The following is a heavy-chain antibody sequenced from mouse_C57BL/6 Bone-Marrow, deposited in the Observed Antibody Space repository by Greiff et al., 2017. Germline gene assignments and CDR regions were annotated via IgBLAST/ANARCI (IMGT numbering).Heavy chain of an antibody. CDR1: GYTFTDYN. D-gene: IGHD1-1*01. CDR3: ARCYYGSRRSYFDY. Sequence: EVQLQQSGPELVKPGASVKIPCKASGYTFTDYNMDWVKQSHGKSLEWIGDINPNNGGTIYNQKFKGKATLTVDKSSSTAYMELRSLTSEDTAVYYCARCYYGSRRSYFDYWGQGTTLTVSS. J-gene: IGHJ2*01. CDR2: INPNNGGT. V-gene: IGHV1-18*01.